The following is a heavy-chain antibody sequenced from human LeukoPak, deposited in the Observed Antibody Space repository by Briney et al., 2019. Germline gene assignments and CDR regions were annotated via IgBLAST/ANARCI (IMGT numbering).Heavy chain of an antibody. V-gene: IGHV4-59*01. D-gene: IGHD3-3*01. J-gene: IGHJ4*02. Sequence: PSETLSLTCTVSGGSISSYYWSWIRQPPGKGLEWIGYIYYSGSTNYNPSLKSRVTISVDTSKNQFSLKLSSVTAADTAVYYCARVANHPFWSLDYWGQGTLVTVSS. CDR3: ARVANHPFWSLDY. CDR2: IYYSGST. CDR1: GGSISSYY.